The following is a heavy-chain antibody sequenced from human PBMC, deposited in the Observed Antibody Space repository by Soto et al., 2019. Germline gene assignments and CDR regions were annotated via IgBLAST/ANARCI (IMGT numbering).Heavy chain of an antibody. CDR3: ARDLASHCGGDCYRRDINLDV. J-gene: IGHJ6*02. V-gene: IGHV4-59*12. CDR2: VYYTGST. Sequence: SETLSLTCTISGGSMSTFYWSWILQPPGKGLEWIGYVYYTGSTNYNPSLKSPVTISVDTSKNQFTLKLSSVTAADTAVYYCARDLASHCGGDCYRRDINLDVWGQGTTVT. D-gene: IGHD2-21*02. CDR1: GGSMSTFY.